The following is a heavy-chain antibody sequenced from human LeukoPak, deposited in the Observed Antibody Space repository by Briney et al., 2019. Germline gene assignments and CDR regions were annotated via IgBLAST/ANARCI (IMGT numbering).Heavy chain of an antibody. J-gene: IGHJ6*02. D-gene: IGHD3-3*02. V-gene: IGHV3-30-3*01. CDR2: ISYDGSNK. Sequence: PGRSLRLSCAASGFTFSSYAMHWVRQAPGKGLEWVAVISYDGSNKYYADSVKGRFTISRDNSKNTLYLQMNSLRAEDTAVYYCARDVLLDCYGMDVWGQGTTVTVSS. CDR3: ARDVLLDCYGMDV. CDR1: GFTFSSYA.